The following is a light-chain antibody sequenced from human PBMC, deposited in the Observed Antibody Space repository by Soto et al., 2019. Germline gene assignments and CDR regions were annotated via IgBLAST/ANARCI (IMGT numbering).Light chain of an antibody. CDR1: SSDVGGYKF. J-gene: IGLJ1*01. V-gene: IGLV2-8*01. CDR3: SSHAGSNNYV. CDR2: EVN. Sequence: QSALTQPASVSASPGQSITISCTGTSSDVGGYKFVSWYQHHPGKAPKLMIYEVNNRPSGVPDRFSGSKSGNTASLTVSGLQAEDEADYYCSSHAGSNNYVFGTGTKLTVL.